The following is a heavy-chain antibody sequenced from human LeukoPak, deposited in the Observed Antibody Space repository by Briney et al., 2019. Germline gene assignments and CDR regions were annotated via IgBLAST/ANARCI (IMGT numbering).Heavy chain of an antibody. Sequence: GGSLRLSCTTSGLTFGDNGMSWVRQAPGKGLEWVGFIRNKGNGGTTEYAASVKGRFTISRDDSESITYLQMNSLRTEDTAVYYCTTGSYHESSGYRFDYWGQGTLVTVSS. CDR1: GLTFGDNG. CDR3: TTGSYHESSGYRFDY. CDR2: IRNKGNGGTT. V-gene: IGHV3-49*04. J-gene: IGHJ4*02. D-gene: IGHD3-22*01.